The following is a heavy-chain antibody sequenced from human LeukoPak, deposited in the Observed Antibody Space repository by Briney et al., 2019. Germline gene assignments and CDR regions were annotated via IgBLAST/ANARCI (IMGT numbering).Heavy chain of an antibody. CDR1: TGSISGYY. J-gene: IGHJ5*02. V-gene: IGHV4-4*09. CDR3: VRSPPEYSSSSEVGWFDP. CDR2: IYSSGST. D-gene: IGHD6-6*01. Sequence: PSETLSLTCTVSTGSISGYYWSWIRQPPGKGLEWIGYIYSSGSTSYNPSLRSRVTMSVDTSKNQFSLILKSVTAADTAVYYCVRSPPEYSSSSEVGWFDPRGQGTLVTVSS.